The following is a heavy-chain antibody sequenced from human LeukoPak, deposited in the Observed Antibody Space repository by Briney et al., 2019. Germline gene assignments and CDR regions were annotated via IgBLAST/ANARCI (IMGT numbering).Heavy chain of an antibody. Sequence: PGGSLRLSCAASGFTFSSYSMNWVRQAPGKGLEWVSSISSSSSYIYYADSVKGRFTISRDNAKNSLYLQMNSLRAEDTAVYYCARDHARPTIFGVSPSRFDPWGQGTLVTVSS. CDR3: ARDHARPTIFGVSPSRFDP. D-gene: IGHD3-3*01. CDR2: ISSSSSYI. J-gene: IGHJ5*02. CDR1: GFTFSSYS. V-gene: IGHV3-21*01.